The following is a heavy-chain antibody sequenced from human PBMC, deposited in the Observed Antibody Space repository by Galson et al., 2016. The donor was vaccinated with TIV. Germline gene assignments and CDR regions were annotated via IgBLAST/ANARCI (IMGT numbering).Heavy chain of an antibody. J-gene: IGHJ1*01. V-gene: IGHV1-8*02. CDR3: ARDTREGGEGATDFKH. Sequence: SVKVSCKASGYTFSNYDINWVRQAAGQGLEWMAWMTPNSGDKGYAEKFKGRLAITSDTSLHTAFMELSGLRSEDAAVYFCARDTREGGEGATDFKHWGQGTLITVS. CDR2: MTPNSGDK. CDR1: GYTFSNYD. D-gene: IGHD4-17*01.